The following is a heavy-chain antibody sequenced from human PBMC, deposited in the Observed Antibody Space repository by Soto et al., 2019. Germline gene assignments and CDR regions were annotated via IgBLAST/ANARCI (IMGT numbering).Heavy chain of an antibody. CDR2: ISSDGSRT. Sequence: PGGSLRLSCAASGFTFSTFWMHWVRQAPGKGLVWVSRISSDGSRTSYADSVKGRFTISRDNAKNTLYLQMNSLRAEDTAIYYWERVYSCLPSYDYGGEGPLVTVSS. V-gene: IGHV3-74*01. CDR1: GFTFSTFW. J-gene: IGHJ4*02. D-gene: IGHD5-18*01. CDR3: ERVYSCLPSYDY.